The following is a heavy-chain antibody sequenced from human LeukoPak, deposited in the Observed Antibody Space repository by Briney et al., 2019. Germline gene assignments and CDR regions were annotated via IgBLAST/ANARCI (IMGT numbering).Heavy chain of an antibody. D-gene: IGHD2-21*01. CDR1: GGSFSGYY. Sequence: SETLSLTCAVYGGSFSGYYWSWIRQPPGKGLEWIGEINHSGSTNYNPSLKSRVTISVDTSKNQFSLKLSSVTAADTAVYYCARVRGSDGYKPLFDYWGQGTLVTVSS. J-gene: IGHJ4*02. CDR2: INHSGST. CDR3: ARVRGSDGYKPLFDY. V-gene: IGHV4-34*01.